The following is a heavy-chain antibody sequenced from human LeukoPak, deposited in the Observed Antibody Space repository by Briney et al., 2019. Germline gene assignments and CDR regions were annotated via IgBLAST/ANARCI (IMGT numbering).Heavy chain of an antibody. CDR3: AKSGGYSYGPEKYFDS. J-gene: IGHJ4*02. D-gene: IGHD5-18*01. CDR2: IAGTGETT. CDR1: GFTFSKSA. V-gene: IGHV3-23*01. Sequence: PGGSLRLSCAASGFTFSKSAMSWVRQAPGKGLEWVSTIAGTGETTYYADSVKGRFTISRDNSKNTLYLQMNSLRAEDTAVYYCAKSGGYSYGPEKYFDSWGQGSLVTVSS.